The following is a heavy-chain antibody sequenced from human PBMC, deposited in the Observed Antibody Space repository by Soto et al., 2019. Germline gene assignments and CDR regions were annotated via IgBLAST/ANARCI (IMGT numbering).Heavy chain of an antibody. Sequence: ASVKVSCKASGYTFPSYGISWVRQAPGQGLEWMGWISAYNGNTNYAQKLQGRVTMTTDTSTSTAYMELRSLRSDDTAVYYCARVCSSTSCYYDYYYGMDVWGQGTTVTVSS. V-gene: IGHV1-18*01. CDR3: ARVCSSTSCYYDYYYGMDV. CDR2: ISAYNGNT. J-gene: IGHJ6*02. CDR1: GYTFPSYG. D-gene: IGHD2-2*01.